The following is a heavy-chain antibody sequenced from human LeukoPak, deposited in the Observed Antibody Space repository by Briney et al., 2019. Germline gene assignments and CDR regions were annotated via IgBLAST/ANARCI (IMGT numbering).Heavy chain of an antibody. J-gene: IGHJ3*02. CDR1: GFTFSSYE. CDR2: ISSSGSTI. V-gene: IGHV3-48*03. Sequence: GGSLRLSCAASGFTFSSYEMNWVRQAPGKGLEWVSYISSSGSTIYYADSVKGRFTISRDNAKNSLYLQMNSLRAEDTAVYYCARVQGRYDAFDIWGQGTIVTVSS. CDR3: ARVQGRYDAFDI.